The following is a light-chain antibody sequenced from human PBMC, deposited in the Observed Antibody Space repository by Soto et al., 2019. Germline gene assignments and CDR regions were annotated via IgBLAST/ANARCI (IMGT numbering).Light chain of an antibody. V-gene: IGLV2-14*03. Sequence: QSALTQPASVSGSPGQSITISCSGTSSDIVSYDHVAWYQQFPGKSPKLIIYAVSDRPSGVSDRFSGSKSGISASLTISRLQTEDEADYYCISYTDRQSYLFGTGTKVTVL. J-gene: IGLJ1*01. CDR2: AVS. CDR1: SSDIVSYDH. CDR3: ISYTDRQSYL.